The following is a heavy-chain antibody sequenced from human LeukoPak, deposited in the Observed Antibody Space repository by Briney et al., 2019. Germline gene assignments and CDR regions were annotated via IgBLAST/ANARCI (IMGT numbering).Heavy chain of an antibody. CDR1: GFTFSNYN. V-gene: IGHV3-23*01. J-gene: IGHJ4*02. D-gene: IGHD5-12*01. CDR2: ISPSGEIT. CDR3: AKDDAWLRFGE. Sequence: GGSLRLSCAGSGFTFSNYNMNWVRQTPGKGLEWVSGISPSGEITYYADSVKGRFTISRDNSKDALYLEVIRLTPEDSAVYYCAKDDAWLRFGEWSQGTLVTVSS.